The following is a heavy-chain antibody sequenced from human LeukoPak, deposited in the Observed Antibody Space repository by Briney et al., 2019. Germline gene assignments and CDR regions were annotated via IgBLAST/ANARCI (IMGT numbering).Heavy chain of an antibody. CDR1: GFTFSSYG. Sequence: PGGSLRLSCAAPGFTFSSYGMHWVRQAPGKGLEWVAVIWYDGSNKYYADSVKGRFTISRDNSKNTLYLQMNSLRAEDTAVYYCARDGSGWFIDYWGQGTLVTVSS. D-gene: IGHD6-19*01. V-gene: IGHV3-33*01. CDR3: ARDGSGWFIDY. J-gene: IGHJ4*02. CDR2: IWYDGSNK.